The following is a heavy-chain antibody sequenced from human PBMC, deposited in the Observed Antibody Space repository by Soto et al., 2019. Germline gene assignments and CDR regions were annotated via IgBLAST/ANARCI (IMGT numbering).Heavy chain of an antibody. CDR2: IYPGDSDT. V-gene: IGHV5-51*01. CDR1: GYSFTSYW. Sequence: EVQLVQSGAEVKKPGESLKISCKGSGYSFTSYWIGWVRQMPGKGLEWMGIIYPGDSDTRYSPSFQGQVTFSADKSISTAYLQWSSLKASDTAMYYCARTMTTVTTRLDFDYWGQGTLVTVSS. CDR3: ARTMTTVTTRLDFDY. J-gene: IGHJ4*02. D-gene: IGHD4-17*01.